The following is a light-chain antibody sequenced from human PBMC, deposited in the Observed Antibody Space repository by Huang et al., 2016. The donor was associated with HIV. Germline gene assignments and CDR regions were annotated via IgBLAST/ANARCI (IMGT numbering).Light chain of an antibody. CDR1: QSVATNY. V-gene: IGKV3-20*01. CDR2: GAS. CDR3: QQYGGSTRIT. J-gene: IGKJ5*01. Sequence: EIVLTQSPGTLSLSPGERATLSCRASQSVATNYLAWYQQKPGQAPRLLIYGASNRATGIPDRFRGGVFGTDFTLTITRLEPEDFAVYYCQQYGGSTRITFGQGTRLEMK.